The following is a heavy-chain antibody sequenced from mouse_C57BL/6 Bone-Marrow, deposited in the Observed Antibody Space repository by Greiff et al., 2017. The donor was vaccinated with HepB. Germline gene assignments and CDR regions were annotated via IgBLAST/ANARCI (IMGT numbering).Heavy chain of an antibody. CDR2: INPGSGGT. J-gene: IGHJ3*01. V-gene: IGHV1-54*01. Sequence: QVQLQQSGAELVRPGTSVKVSCKASGYAFTNYLIEWVKQRPGQGLEWIGVINPGSGGTNYNEKFKGKATLTADKSSSTAYMQLSSLTSEDSAVYFCARGGYYYGSRFFAYWGQGTLVTVSA. CDR3: ARGGYYYGSRFFAY. D-gene: IGHD1-1*01. CDR1: GYAFTNYL.